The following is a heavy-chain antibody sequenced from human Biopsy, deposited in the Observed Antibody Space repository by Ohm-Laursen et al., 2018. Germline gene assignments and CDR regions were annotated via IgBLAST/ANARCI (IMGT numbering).Heavy chain of an antibody. V-gene: IGHV4-59*08. Sequence: GTLSLTCTVSGDTISTYYWNWIRQTPGKGLEWIGYIHYTGHIRINPSLNSRATISVDTSKDQFSLKLSPLTAADTAIYYCARNRVDVVKVTTIGWNFDLWGRGTLVTVS. D-gene: IGHD5-12*01. CDR2: IHYTGHI. J-gene: IGHJ2*01. CDR3: ARNRVDVVKVTTIGWNFDL. CDR1: GDTISTYY.